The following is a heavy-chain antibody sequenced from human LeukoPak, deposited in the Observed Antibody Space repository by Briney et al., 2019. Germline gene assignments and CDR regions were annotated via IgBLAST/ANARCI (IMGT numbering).Heavy chain of an antibody. D-gene: IGHD2-15*01. Sequence: GGSLRLSCAASGFTFSSYAMHWVRQAPGKGLEWVAVISYDGSNKYYADSVKGRFTISRDNSKNTLHLQMNSLRAEDTAVYYCARDKSCSGGSCYYFDYWGQGTLVTVSS. CDR1: GFTFSSYA. CDR2: ISYDGSNK. CDR3: ARDKSCSGGSCYYFDY. V-gene: IGHV3-30-3*01. J-gene: IGHJ4*02.